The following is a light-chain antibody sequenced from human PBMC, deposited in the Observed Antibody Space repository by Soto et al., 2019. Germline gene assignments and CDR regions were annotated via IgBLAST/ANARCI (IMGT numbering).Light chain of an antibody. CDR1: GSDVGGYNY. J-gene: IGLJ3*02. CDR2: EVS. Sequence: QSVLTQPPSASGSPGQSVTISCTGPGSDVGGYNYVSWYQHHPGKAPKVMIYEVSKRPSGVPDRFSGSKSGNTASLTVSGLQAEDEADYYCSSYAGSAWVFGGGTQLTVL. V-gene: IGLV2-8*01. CDR3: SSYAGSAWV.